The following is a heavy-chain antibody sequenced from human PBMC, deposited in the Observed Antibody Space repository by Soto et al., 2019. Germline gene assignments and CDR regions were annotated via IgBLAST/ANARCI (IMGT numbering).Heavy chain of an antibody. CDR1: GFTFSSYG. CDR2: IWYDGSNK. V-gene: IGHV3-33*01. CDR3: ARDNSSSGYGQTNWFDP. D-gene: IGHD6-13*01. Sequence: QVQLVESGGGVVQPGRSLRLSCAASGFTFSSYGMHWVRQAPGKGLEWVAVIWYDGSNKYYADSVKGRFTISRDNSKKTLYLQMNSLRAEDTAVYYCARDNSSSGYGQTNWFDPWGQGTLVTVSS. J-gene: IGHJ5*02.